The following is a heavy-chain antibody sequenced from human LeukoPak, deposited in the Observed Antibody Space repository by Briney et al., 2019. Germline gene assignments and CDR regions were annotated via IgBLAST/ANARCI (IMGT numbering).Heavy chain of an antibody. V-gene: IGHV4-59*01. J-gene: IGHJ6*03. CDR3: ARGKYCSGGSCYPRSYYYYMDV. CDR1: GGSISSYY. CDR2: IYYSGST. Sequence: SETLSLTCTVSGGSISSYYWSWIRQPPGKGLEWIGYIYYSGSTNYNPSLKSRVTISVDTSKNQFSLKLSSVTAADTAVYYCARGKYCSGGSCYPRSYYYYMDVWGKGTTVTVSS. D-gene: IGHD2-15*01.